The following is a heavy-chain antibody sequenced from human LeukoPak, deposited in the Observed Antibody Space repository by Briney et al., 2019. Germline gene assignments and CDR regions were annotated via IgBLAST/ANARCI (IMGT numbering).Heavy chain of an antibody. CDR2: ISGSGGST. CDR1: GFTFSSYA. CDR3: AKEPYDSSGYYYGDAFDI. D-gene: IGHD3-22*01. J-gene: IGHJ3*02. Sequence: PGGSLRLSCAASGFTFSSYAMSWVRQAPGKGLEWVSAISGSGGSTYYADSVKGRFTISRDNSKNTLYLQMNSLRAEDTAVYYCAKEPYDSSGYYYGDAFDIWGQGTMVTVSS. V-gene: IGHV3-23*01.